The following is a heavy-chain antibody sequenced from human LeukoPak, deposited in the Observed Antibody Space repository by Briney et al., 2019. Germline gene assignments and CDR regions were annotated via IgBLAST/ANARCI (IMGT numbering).Heavy chain of an antibody. D-gene: IGHD2-2*01. V-gene: IGHV1-2*02. CDR1: GYTFTSYG. J-gene: IGHJ4*02. CDR2: INPNSGGT. CDR3: ARDSGDCSSTCCSQAAY. Sequence: ASVKVSCKASGYTFTSYGISWVRQAPGQGLEWMGWINPNSGGTNYAQKFQGRVTMTRDTSISTAYMELSRLRSDDTAVYYCARDSGDCSSTCCSQAAYWGQGTLVTVSS.